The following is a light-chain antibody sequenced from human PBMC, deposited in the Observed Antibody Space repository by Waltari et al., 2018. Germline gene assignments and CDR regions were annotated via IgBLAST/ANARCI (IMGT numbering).Light chain of an antibody. CDR3: SSYTSSSPWV. J-gene: IGLJ3*02. V-gene: IGLV2-14*01. CDR1: SPDVGAYYY. Sequence: QSALTQPASVSGSPGQSITIPCPGTSPDVGAYYYAYWYQQNPGKARKLMNYEVSNRPYGVCNGLPGPKSGNTAALTISGLQAEDEADYYCSSYTSSSPWVFGGGTKLTVL. CDR2: EVS.